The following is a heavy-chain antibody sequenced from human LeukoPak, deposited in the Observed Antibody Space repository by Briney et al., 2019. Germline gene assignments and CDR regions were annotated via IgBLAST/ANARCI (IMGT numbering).Heavy chain of an antibody. J-gene: IGHJ5*02. D-gene: IGHD1-26*01. CDR2: IYTSGST. Sequence: SETLSLTCTVSGGSISSDSYYWSWSRQPAGRGLEWIGRIYTSGSTNYNPSLKSRVTISVDTSKNQFSLKLSSVTAADTAVYYCARVGAHFDPWGQGTLVTVSS. CDR1: GGSISSDSYY. V-gene: IGHV4-61*02. CDR3: ARVGAHFDP.